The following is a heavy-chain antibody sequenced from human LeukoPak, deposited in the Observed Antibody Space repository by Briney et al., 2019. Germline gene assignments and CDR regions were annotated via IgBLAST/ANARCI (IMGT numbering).Heavy chain of an antibody. J-gene: IGHJ4*02. D-gene: IGHD2-2*01. CDR2: INPNSGGT. Sequence: ASVKVSCKASGYTFTSYDINWVRQAPGQGLEWMGWINPNSGGTNYAQKFQGRVTMTRDTSISTAYMELSRLRPDDTAVYYCARSSTSRFNYYFDYWGQGTLVTVSS. CDR3: ARSSTSRFNYYFDY. CDR1: GYTFTSYD. V-gene: IGHV1-2*02.